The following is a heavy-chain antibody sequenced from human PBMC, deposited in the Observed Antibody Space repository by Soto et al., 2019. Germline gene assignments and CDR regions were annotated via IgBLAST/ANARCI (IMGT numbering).Heavy chain of an antibody. CDR1: GGSIYRSGYY. V-gene: IGHV4-39*01. CDR2: IDYNGVT. Sequence: SETLSLTCTVSGGSIYRSGYYWGWIRQPPGRGLEWIGNIDYNGVTYSNPSLKSRVTISRDTSKNQFSLKLTSVTAADTALYYCGKVLVGATGHTDSDSWGPGTLVIVS. CDR3: GKVLVGATGHTDSDS. J-gene: IGHJ4*02. D-gene: IGHD2-15*01.